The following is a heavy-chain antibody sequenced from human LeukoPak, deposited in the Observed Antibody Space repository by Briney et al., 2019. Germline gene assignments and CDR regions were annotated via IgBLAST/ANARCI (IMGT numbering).Heavy chain of an antibody. V-gene: IGHV3-23*01. J-gene: IGHJ4*02. CDR1: GFTFSSYA. CDR3: AKGSSSSEWFDY. Sequence: AGRSLRLSCAASGFTFSSYAMSRVRQAPGKGLEWVSAISGSGGSTYYADSVKGRFTISRDNSKNTLYLQMNSLRAEDTAVYYCAKGSSSSEWFDYWGQGTLVTVSS. CDR2: ISGSGGST. D-gene: IGHD6-6*01.